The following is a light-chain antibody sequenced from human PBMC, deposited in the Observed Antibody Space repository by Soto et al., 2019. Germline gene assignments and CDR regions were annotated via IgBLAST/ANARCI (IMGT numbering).Light chain of an antibody. CDR2: EVS. Sequence: QSALTQPPSVSGSPGQSVTISCTGTSSDVGSYNRVSWYQQPPGTAPKLMIYEVSNRPSGVPDRFSGSKSGNTASLTISGLQAEDEADYYCSLYTSSYVVFGGGTKLTVL. CDR1: SSDVGSYNR. CDR3: SLYTSSYVV. V-gene: IGLV2-18*01. J-gene: IGLJ2*01.